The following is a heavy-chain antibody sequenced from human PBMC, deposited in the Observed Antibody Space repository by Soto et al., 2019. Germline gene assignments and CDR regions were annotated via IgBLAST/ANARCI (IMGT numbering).Heavy chain of an antibody. CDR3: ARDFTPIYCSSTSCSRNNWFDP. V-gene: IGHV1-3*01. Sequence: GASVKVSCKASGYTFTSYAMHWVRQAPGQRLEWMGWINAGNGNTKYSQKFQGRVTITRDTSASTAYMELSSLRSEDTAVYYCARDFTPIYCSSTSCSRNNWFDPWGQGTLVTVSS. D-gene: IGHD2-2*01. CDR1: GYTFTSYA. J-gene: IGHJ5*02. CDR2: INAGNGNT.